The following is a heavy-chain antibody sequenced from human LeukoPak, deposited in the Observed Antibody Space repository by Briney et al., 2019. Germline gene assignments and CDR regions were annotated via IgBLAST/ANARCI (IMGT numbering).Heavy chain of an antibody. CDR2: ISAYNGNT. CDR3: ARDPGRRIVATIPLDY. Sequence: ASVKVSCKASGYTFTSYGISWVRQAPGQGLEWMGWISAYNGNTNYAQKLQGRVTMTTDTSTSTAYMELRSLRSDDTAVYYCARDPGRRIVATIPLDYWGQGTLVTVSS. J-gene: IGHJ4*02. V-gene: IGHV1-18*01. D-gene: IGHD5-12*01. CDR1: GYTFTSYG.